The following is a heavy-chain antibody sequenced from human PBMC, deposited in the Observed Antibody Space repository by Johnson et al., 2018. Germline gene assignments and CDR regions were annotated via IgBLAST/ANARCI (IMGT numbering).Heavy chain of an antibody. Sequence: VQLVESGGGLVKPGGSLRLSCAASGFTFSDYYMSWIRQAPGKGLEWLSYISPDSSTIHYADSVTGRFTISRDNADNSLFLQMNSLRAEDTAVYHCGRDASLYRSGHYGMDVWGQGTTVTVSS. D-gene: IGHD1-14*01. CDR1: GFTFSDYY. CDR2: ISPDSSTI. V-gene: IGHV3-11*01. J-gene: IGHJ6*02. CDR3: GRDASLYRSGHYGMDV.